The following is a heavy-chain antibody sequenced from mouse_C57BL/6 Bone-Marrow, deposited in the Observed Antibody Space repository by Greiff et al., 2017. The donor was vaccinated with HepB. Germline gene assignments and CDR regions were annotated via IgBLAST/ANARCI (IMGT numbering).Heavy chain of an antibody. CDR2: IDPSDSYT. Sequence: QVQLQQPGAELVMPGASVKLSCKASGYTFTSYWMHWVKQRPVHDLEWIGEIDPSDSYTNYNQKFKGKSTLTVDKSSSTAYMQLSSLTSEDSAVYYCAYGNYVAMDYWGQGTSVTVSS. D-gene: IGHD2-1*01. V-gene: IGHV1-69*01. J-gene: IGHJ4*01. CDR3: AYGNYVAMDY. CDR1: GYTFTSYW.